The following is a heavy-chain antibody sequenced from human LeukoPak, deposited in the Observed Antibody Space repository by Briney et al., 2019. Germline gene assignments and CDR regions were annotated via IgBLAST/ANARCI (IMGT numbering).Heavy chain of an antibody. D-gene: IGHD4-17*01. CDR1: GGSISSYY. CDR2: IYTSGST. J-gene: IGHJ2*01. CDR3: ARDTTVTDGYFDL. V-gene: IGHV4-4*07. Sequence: PSETLSLTCTVSGGSISSYYWSWIRQSVGKGLEWIGRIYTSGSTNYNPSLKSRVTMSVDTSKNQFSLKLSSVTAADTAVYYCARDTTVTDGYFDLWGRGTLVTVSS.